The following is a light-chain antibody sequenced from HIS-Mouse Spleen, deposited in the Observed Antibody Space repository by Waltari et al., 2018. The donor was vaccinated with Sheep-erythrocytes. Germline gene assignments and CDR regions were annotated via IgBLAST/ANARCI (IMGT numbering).Light chain of an antibody. CDR2: EGS. CDR1: SSDVGSYNL. V-gene: IGLV2-23*01. J-gene: IGLJ3*02. Sequence: QSALTQPASVSGSPGQSIPISCTGTSSDVGSYNLVSWYQQHPGKAPKLLIYEGSKRPSGVSNRFSGSKSGKTASLTISGLQAGDEADYYCCSYAGSSTPWVFGGGTKLTVL. CDR3: CSYAGSSTPWV.